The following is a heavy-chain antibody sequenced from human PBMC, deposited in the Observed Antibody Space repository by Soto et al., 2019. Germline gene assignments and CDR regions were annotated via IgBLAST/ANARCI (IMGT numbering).Heavy chain of an antibody. D-gene: IGHD3-3*01. V-gene: IGHV3-15*01. CDR1: GFTFSNAW. J-gene: IGHJ6*02. Sequence: GGALRLSCAASGFTFSNAWMSWVRQAPGKGLEWVGRIKSKTDGGTTDYAAPVKGRFTISRDDSKNTLYLQMNSLKTEDTAVYYCTTDLVLWSGQRRALYYYGMDVWGQGTKVTVSS. CDR2: IKSKTDGGTT. CDR3: TTDLVLWSGQRRALYYYGMDV.